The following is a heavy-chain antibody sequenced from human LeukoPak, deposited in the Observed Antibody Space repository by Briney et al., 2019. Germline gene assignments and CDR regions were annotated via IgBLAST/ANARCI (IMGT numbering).Heavy chain of an antibody. D-gene: IGHD3-16*01. CDR2: ISGSGGST. Sequence: PGGSLRLSCAASGFTFSSYAMSWVRQAPGKGLEWVSAISGSGGSTYYADSVKGRFTISRDNSKNTLYLRMNSLRAEDTALYYCAKGGLRGGTYNDDFWGQGTLVTVSS. V-gene: IGHV3-23*01. CDR3: AKGGLRGGTYNDDF. CDR1: GFTFSSYA. J-gene: IGHJ4*02.